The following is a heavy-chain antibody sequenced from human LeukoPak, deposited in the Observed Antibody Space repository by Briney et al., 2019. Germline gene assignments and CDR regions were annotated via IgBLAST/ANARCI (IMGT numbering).Heavy chain of an antibody. CDR3: ARSHGLRGVDY. D-gene: IGHD2-15*01. J-gene: IGHJ4*02. CDR2: IYHSGST. CDR1: GYSISSGYY. V-gene: IGHV4-38-2*02. Sequence: PSETLSLTCTVSGYSISSGYYWGWIRQPPGKGLEWIGSIYHSGSTYYNPSLKSRVTISVDTSKNQFSLKLSSVTAADTAVYYCARSHGLRGVDYWGQGILVTVSS.